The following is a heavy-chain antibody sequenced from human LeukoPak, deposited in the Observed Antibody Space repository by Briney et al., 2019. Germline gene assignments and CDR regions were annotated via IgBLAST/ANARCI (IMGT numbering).Heavy chain of an antibody. V-gene: IGHV1-69*17. J-gene: IGHJ6*02. CDR1: GGTFSSYA. CDR2: IIPIFGIA. Sequence: SVTVSCTASGGTFSSYAISWVRQAPGQGLEWMGRIIPIFGIANYAQKFQGRVTITADKSTSTAYMELSSLRSEDTAVYSCAREYDSDYYYYGMDVWGQGTTVTVSS. CDR3: AREYDSDYYYYGMDV. D-gene: IGHD3-3*01.